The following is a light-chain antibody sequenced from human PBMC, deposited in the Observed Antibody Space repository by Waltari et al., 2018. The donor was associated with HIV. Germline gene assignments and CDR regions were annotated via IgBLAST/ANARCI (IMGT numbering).Light chain of an antibody. CDR1: VLGALF. V-gene: IGLV3-22*01. CDR2: EDT. J-gene: IGLJ3*02. Sequence: SYELTQLPPLSVSSGQRAMITGSGDVLGALFAAWYPQKAGQAAELVISEDTERDPGLPERVAGSTSGNTTTLTISRVVTEDEADYYCLSGDEDNRVFGGGTRRTVL. CDR3: LSGDEDNRV.